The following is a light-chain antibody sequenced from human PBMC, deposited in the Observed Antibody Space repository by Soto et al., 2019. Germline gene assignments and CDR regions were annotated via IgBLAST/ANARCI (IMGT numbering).Light chain of an antibody. CDR1: QGISSY. J-gene: IGKJ5*01. Sequence: DIQLTQSPSFLSASVGDRVTITCRASQGISSYLAWYQQKPGKAPKLLIYAASTLQSGVPSRFSCSGSGTEFTLTISSLQPEDFATYCCQQLNSYPITFGQGTRLEIK. CDR3: QQLNSYPIT. CDR2: AAS. V-gene: IGKV1-9*01.